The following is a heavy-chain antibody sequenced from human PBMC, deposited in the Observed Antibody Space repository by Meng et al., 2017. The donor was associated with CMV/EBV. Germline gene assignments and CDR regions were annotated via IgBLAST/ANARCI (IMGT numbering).Heavy chain of an antibody. CDR3: ARDNRRGGVDY. CDR2: IYYRGST. J-gene: IGHJ4*02. D-gene: IGHD3-3*01. V-gene: IGHV4-30-4*08. Sequence: SCHGQVKPYQILSLVCAVSGGSIGSGDYYLSWIRQAPGKGLEGIGYIYYRGSTYYNPSLKSRVTISVDTSKNQFSLKLSSVTAADTAVYYCARDNRRGGVDYWGQGTLVTVSS. CDR1: GGSIGSGDYY.